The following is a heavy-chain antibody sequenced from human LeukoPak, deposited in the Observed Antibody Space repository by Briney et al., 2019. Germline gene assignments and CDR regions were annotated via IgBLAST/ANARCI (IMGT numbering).Heavy chain of an antibody. CDR2: IWYDGSNK. J-gene: IGHJ4*02. CDR1: GFTFSSYG. Sequence: PGGSLRLSCAASGFTFSSYGMHWVRQAPGKGLEWVAVIWYDGSNKYYADSVKGRFTTSRDNSKNTLYLQMNSLRAEDTAVYYCAKENLPSEYRIRYYFDYWGQGTLVTVSS. CDR3: AKENLPSEYRIRYYFDY. D-gene: IGHD2-2*02. V-gene: IGHV3-33*06.